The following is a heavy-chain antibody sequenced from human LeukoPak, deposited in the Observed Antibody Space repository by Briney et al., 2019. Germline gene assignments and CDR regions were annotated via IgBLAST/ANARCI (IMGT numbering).Heavy chain of an antibody. D-gene: IGHD3-10*01. CDR1: GFTVSSNY. J-gene: IGHJ4*02. CDR2: IYSGGST. CDR3: AAKTVNMVRGVMS. Sequence: PGGSLRLSCAASGFTVSSNYMSWVRQAPGKGLEWVSVIYSGGSTYYADSVKGRFTISRVNSKNTLYLQMNSLRAEDTAVYYCAAKTVNMVRGVMSWGQGTLVTVSS. V-gene: IGHV3-53*01.